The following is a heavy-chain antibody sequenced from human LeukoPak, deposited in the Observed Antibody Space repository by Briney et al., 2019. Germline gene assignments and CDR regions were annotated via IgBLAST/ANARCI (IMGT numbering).Heavy chain of an antibody. V-gene: IGHV4-4*07. CDR1: GDSISSYY. CDR2: IYTSGST. D-gene: IGHD3-10*01. Sequence: PSVTLSLTCTVSGDSISSYYCSWIRQPAGKGLEWIGRIYTSGSTNFNPSLTSRVTMSVDTSKNQFFLELSSVTAADTAVYYCARDGHYGGYFDYWGQGTLVTVSS. CDR3: ARDGHYGGYFDY. J-gene: IGHJ4*02.